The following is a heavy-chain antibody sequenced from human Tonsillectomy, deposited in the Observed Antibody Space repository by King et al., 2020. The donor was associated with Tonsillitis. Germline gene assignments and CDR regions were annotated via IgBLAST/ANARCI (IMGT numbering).Heavy chain of an antibody. CDR1: GGTFSSYA. CDR3: ASGRYSYGSDLGMSAFDI. D-gene: IGHD5-18*01. Sequence: VQLVESGAEVKKPGSSVTVSCKASGGTFSSYAISWVRQAPGQGLEWMGGIIPIFGTANYAQKFQGRVTITADKSTSTAYMELSSLRSEDTAVYYCASGRYSYGSDLGMSAFDIWGQGTMVTVSS. V-gene: IGHV1-69*06. CDR2: IIPIFGTA. J-gene: IGHJ3*02.